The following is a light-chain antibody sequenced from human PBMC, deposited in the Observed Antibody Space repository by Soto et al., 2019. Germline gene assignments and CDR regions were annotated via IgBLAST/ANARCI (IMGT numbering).Light chain of an antibody. CDR1: SXDIGTYNF. CDR2: EVS. V-gene: IGLV2-14*01. J-gene: IGLJ1*01. Sequence: QSVLTQPASVSGSPGQSITIACTGTSXDIGTYNFVSWYQQHPGKVPKLIIYEVSSRPSEISDRFSGSKSGDTASLTISGLQAEDEAGYYCSSKINNNTPLYVFGTGTKV. CDR3: SSKINNNTPLYV.